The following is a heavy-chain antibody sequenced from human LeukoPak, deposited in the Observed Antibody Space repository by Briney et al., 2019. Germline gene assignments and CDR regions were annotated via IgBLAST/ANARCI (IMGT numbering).Heavy chain of an antibody. D-gene: IGHD3-16*01. V-gene: IGHV4-39*07. CDR3: ARVRRGGSGDYFDY. CDR2: IYYSGST. J-gene: IGHJ4*02. CDR1: GDSISSSSYY. Sequence: SETLSLTCTVSGDSISSSSYYWGWIRQPPGKGLEWIGSIYYSGSTYYNPSLKSRVTISVDTSKNQFSLKLSSVTAADTAVYYCARVRRGGSGDYFDYWGQGALVTVSS.